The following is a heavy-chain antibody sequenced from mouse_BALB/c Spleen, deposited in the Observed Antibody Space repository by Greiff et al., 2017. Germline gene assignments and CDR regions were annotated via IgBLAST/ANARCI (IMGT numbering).Heavy chain of an antibody. D-gene: IGHD2-4*01. CDR3: ARDIDYDD. CDR2: IRNKANGYTT. V-gene: IGHV7-3*02. Sequence: EVKLMESGGGLVQPGGSLRLSCATSGFTFTDYYMSWVRQPPGKALEWLGFIRNKANGYTTEYSASVKGRFTISRDNSQSILYLQMNTLRAEDSATYYCARDIDYDDWGQGTTLTVSS. CDR1: GFTFTDYY. J-gene: IGHJ2*01.